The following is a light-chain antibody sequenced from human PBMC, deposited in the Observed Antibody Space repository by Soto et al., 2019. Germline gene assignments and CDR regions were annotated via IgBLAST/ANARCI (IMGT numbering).Light chain of an antibody. CDR2: GAF. V-gene: IGKV3-15*01. CDR1: QSVSSK. CDR3: LQYNDWPFT. J-gene: IGKJ2*01. Sequence: EMVMTQSPATLSVSPGEGATRSCKASQSVSSKLAWYQQKPGQAPRVLIYGAFTRATGSPARFSGSGSGTEFTLTISSLQSEDFAVYYCLQYNDWPFTFGHGTKLEIK.